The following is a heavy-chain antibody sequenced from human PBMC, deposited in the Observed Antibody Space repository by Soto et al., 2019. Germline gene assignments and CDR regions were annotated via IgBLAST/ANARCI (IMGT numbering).Heavy chain of an antibody. V-gene: IGHV3-33*01. CDR3: ASQGPYLTGTYLDAFDI. CDR1: GFTFSSYG. J-gene: IGHJ3*02. CDR2: IWYDGSNK. D-gene: IGHD3-9*01. Sequence: LRLSCAASGFTFSSYGMHWVRQAPGKGLEWVAVIWYDGSNKYYADSVKGRFTISRDNSKNTLYLQMNSLRAEDTAVYYCASQGPYLTGTYLDAFDIWGQGTMVTVSS.